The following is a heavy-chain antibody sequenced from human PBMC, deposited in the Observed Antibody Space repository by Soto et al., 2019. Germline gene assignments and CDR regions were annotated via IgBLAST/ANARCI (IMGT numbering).Heavy chain of an antibody. Sequence: ASVKVSCKASGYTFTSYTMYWVRQAPGQGLEWLGWINAGNGNTKYSQKFQGRVTITRDTSANTVYMELSSLRSEDTAVYYCARDRYDRSDYYSYWGKGTLVTVYS. J-gene: IGHJ4*02. V-gene: IGHV1-3*01. CDR3: ARDRYDRSDYYSY. CDR2: INAGNGNT. D-gene: IGHD3-22*01. CDR1: GYTFTSYT.